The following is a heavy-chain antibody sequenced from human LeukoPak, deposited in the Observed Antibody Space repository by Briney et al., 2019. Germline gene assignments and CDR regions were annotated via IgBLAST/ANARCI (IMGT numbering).Heavy chain of an antibody. Sequence: GGSLRLSFTASGFTFGDYAMSWVRQAPGKGLEWVSFIRRKAHGGTTEYAASVKGRFSSSRDDSKSIAYLQMNSLKTEDTAVYFCTTNEATSPFDYWGQGTLVTVSS. CDR2: IRRKAHGGTT. J-gene: IGHJ4*02. CDR1: GFTFGDYA. CDR3: TTNEATSPFDY. V-gene: IGHV3-49*04. D-gene: IGHD1-26*01.